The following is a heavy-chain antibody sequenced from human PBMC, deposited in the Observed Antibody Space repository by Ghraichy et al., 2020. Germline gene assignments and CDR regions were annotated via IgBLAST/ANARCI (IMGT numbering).Heavy chain of an antibody. CDR1: GFTFSGSA. Sequence: GESLNISFAASGFTFSGSAMHWVRQASGKGLEWVGRIRSKANSYATAYAASVKGRFTISRDDSKNTAYLQMNSLKTEDTAVYYCTRHVSGSGAPFDYWGQGTLVTVSS. CDR2: IRSKANSYAT. CDR3: TRHVSGSGAPFDY. V-gene: IGHV3-73*01. D-gene: IGHD6-19*01. J-gene: IGHJ4*02.